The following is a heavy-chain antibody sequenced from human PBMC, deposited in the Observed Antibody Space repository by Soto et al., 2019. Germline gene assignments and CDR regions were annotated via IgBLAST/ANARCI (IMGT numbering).Heavy chain of an antibody. J-gene: IGHJ4*02. CDR1: VGPLSSGGYY. CDR3: ARGGIAAAAPPDY. CDR2: FYYSGST. Sequence: QVQLQESGPELGKPSQPLSLTCLVSVGPLSSGGYYWSWIRRHPGKGLEWIGYFYYSGSTYYNPSLKSRVTISVDTSKNQFSLKLSSVTAADTAVYYCARGGIAAAAPPDYWGQGTLVTVSS. V-gene: IGHV4-31*03. D-gene: IGHD6-13*01.